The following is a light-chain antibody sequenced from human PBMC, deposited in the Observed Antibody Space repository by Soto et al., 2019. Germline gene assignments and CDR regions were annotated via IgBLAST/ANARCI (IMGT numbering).Light chain of an antibody. Sequence: EIVMTQSPATLPVSPGERATLSCRASQSVSSNLAWYQQKPGQAPRLLIYGAFTRATGIPARFSGSRSGTEFTLTISSLQSEDFAVYYCQQYNNWPRTFGQGTKVEIK. J-gene: IGKJ1*01. CDR1: QSVSSN. CDR3: QQYNNWPRT. CDR2: GAF. V-gene: IGKV3-15*01.